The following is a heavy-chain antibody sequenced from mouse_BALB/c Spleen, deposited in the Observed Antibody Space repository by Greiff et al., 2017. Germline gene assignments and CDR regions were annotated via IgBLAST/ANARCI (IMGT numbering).Heavy chain of an antibody. D-gene: IGHD2-4*01. Sequence: EVHLVESGGGLVKPGGSLKLSCAASGFTFSSYAMSWVRQTPEKRLEWVATISSGGSYTYYPDSVKGRFTISRDNAKNTLYLQMSSLRSEDTAMYYCARPDYGGNYFDYWGQGTTLTVSS. CDR2: ISSGGSYT. CDR3: ARPDYGGNYFDY. V-gene: IGHV5-9-3*01. CDR1: GFTFSSYA. J-gene: IGHJ2*01.